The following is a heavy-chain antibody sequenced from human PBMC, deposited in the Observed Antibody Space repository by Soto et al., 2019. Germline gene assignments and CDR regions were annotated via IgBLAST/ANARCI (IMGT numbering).Heavy chain of an antibody. CDR3: AKDSSIAARQDQGGY. D-gene: IGHD6-6*01. CDR2: ISGSGGST. V-gene: IGHV3-23*01. CDR1: GFTFSSYA. J-gene: IGHJ4*02. Sequence: GGSLRLSCAASGFTFSSYAMSWVRQAPGKGLEWVSAISGSGGSTYYADSVKGRFTISRDNSKNTLYLQINSLRAEDTAVYYCAKDSSIAARQDQGGYWGQGTLVTVSS.